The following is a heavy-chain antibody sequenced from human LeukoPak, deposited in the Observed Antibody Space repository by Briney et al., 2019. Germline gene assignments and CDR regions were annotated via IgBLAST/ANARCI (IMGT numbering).Heavy chain of an antibody. J-gene: IGHJ4*02. V-gene: IGHV3-23*01. CDR2: ISGSGFST. Sequence: GGSLRLSCAASGFTFSSYAMSWVRQAPGKGLEWVSAISGSGFSTYYADSVKGRFTISRDNSKDTLYLQMNSLRAEDTAVYYCARASTVPQYYFDYWGQGTLVTVSS. CDR3: ARASTVPQYYFDY. CDR1: GFTFSSYA. D-gene: IGHD4-17*01.